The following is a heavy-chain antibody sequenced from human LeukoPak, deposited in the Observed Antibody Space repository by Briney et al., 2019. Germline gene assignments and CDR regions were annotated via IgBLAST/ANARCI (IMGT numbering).Heavy chain of an antibody. Sequence: PSETLSLTCAVYGGSFSGYYWSWIRQPPGKGLEWIGEINHSGSTNYNPSLKSRVTISVDTSKNQFSLKLSSVTAADTAVYYCARGYRSRIAAAGTRVRGYYYYYMDVWGKGATVTVSS. J-gene: IGHJ6*03. CDR3: ARGYRSRIAAAGTRVRGYYYYYMDV. V-gene: IGHV4-34*01. CDR1: GGSFSGYY. D-gene: IGHD6-13*01. CDR2: INHSGST.